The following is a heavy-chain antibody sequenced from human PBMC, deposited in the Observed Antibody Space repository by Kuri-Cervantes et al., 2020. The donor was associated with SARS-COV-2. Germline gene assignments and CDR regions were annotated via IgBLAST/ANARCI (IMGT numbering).Heavy chain of an antibody. J-gene: IGHJ4*02. CDR1: GGSITSSAYY. Sequence: SETLSLTCTVSGGSITSSAYYWGWVRQPPGKGLEWIATIYHSGSTYDNPSLKSRVTISIDTSKNQFPLKLRSVTAADTAVYYCARRSAFSSSWPLDNWGQGTLVTVSS. CDR3: ARRSAFSSSWPLDN. V-gene: IGHV4-39*01. CDR2: IYHSGST. D-gene: IGHD6-13*01.